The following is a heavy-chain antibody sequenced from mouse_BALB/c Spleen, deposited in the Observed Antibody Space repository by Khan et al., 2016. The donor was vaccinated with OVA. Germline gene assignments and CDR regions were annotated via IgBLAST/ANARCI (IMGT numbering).Heavy chain of an antibody. CDR3: TRDRIDY. V-gene: IGHV1-7*01. CDR1: GYTFTTYW. J-gene: IGHJ2*01. CDR2: INPTSGYT. Sequence: QVQLQQPGAELAKPGASVKMSCKAFGYTFTTYWMHWVKQRPGQGLEWIGYINPTSGYTDYNDKFKDRATLSADKSSSTAYMQLNSLTSEDSAVYYCTRDRIDYWGQGTTLTVSS.